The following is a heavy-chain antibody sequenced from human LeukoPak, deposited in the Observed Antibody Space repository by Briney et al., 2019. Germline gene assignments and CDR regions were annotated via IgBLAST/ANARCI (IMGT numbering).Heavy chain of an antibody. J-gene: IGHJ4*02. D-gene: IGHD4-11*01. CDR2: IISDGSST. V-gene: IGHV3-74*01. CDR3: ARDKGYSKDY. CDR1: GFTFSSYW. Sequence: PGGSLRLSCAASGFTFSSYWMHWVRQAPGKGLVWVSLIISDGSSTRYADSVKGRFTISRDNAKNTLYLQMNSLGAEDTAVYYCARDKGYSKDYWGQGTLVTVSS.